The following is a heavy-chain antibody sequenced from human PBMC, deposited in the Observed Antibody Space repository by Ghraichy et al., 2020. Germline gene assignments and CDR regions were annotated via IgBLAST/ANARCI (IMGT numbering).Heavy chain of an antibody. CDR3: ARAPVGYCHFTSCPFFDW. J-gene: IGHJ4*02. V-gene: IGHV3-53*01. D-gene: IGHD2-2*01. CDR1: GFTVSSNY. CDR2: IYNDGRT. Sequence: GGSLRLSCAASGFTVSSNYMNWVRQAPGKGLEWVSVIYNDGRTNYADSVKGRFTISRDNSKNTVYLQMNSLRAEDTAVYYCARAPVGYCHFTSCPFFDWWGQGTLVTVSS.